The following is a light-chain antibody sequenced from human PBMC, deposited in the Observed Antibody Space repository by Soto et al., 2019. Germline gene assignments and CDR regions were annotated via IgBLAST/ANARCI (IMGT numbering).Light chain of an antibody. V-gene: IGKV1-6*01. J-gene: IGKJ1*01. CDR1: QGIRSV. CDR2: AAS. CDR3: LHDYDYPRT. Sequence: AILMTQSPSSLSATVGDRNTITCRASQGIRSVLAWYQQKPGKAPNLLIYAASTFQSGVPSRFSGSGSGTDFTLTIICLQPEDFATYYCLHDYDYPRTFGQGTKVDIK.